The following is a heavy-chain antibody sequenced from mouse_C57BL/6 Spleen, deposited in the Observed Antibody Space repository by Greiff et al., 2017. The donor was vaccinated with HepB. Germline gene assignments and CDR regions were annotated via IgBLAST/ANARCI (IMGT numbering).Heavy chain of an antibody. V-gene: IGHV5-17*01. CDR3: AQGYYGSSYWFAY. J-gene: IGHJ3*01. D-gene: IGHD1-1*01. CDR2: ISSGSSTI. CDR1: GFTFSDYG. Sequence: EVQLQESGGGLVKPGGSLKLSCAASGFTFSDYGMHWVRQAPEKGLEWVAYISSGSSTIYYADTVKGRFTISRDNAKNTLFLQMTSLRSEDTAMYYCAQGYYGSSYWFAYWGQGTLVTVSA.